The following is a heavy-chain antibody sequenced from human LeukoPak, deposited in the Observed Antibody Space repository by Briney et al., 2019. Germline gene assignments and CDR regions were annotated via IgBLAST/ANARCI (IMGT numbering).Heavy chain of an antibody. D-gene: IGHD2-2*01. CDR1: GFTFSSYG. CDR3: AKEMSSSNIDH. CDR2: ISFDGKTK. Sequence: GGSLRLPCAASGFTFSSYGMHWVRQAPGKGLEWVAVISFDGKTKYYTDSVKGRFTISRDNSKNTLYLQMNSLRAEDTAVYYCAKEMSSSNIDHCGQGTLVTVSS. V-gene: IGHV3-30*18. J-gene: IGHJ4*02.